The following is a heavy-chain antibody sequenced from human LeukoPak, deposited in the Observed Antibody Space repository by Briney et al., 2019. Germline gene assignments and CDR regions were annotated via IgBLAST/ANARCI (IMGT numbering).Heavy chain of an antibody. CDR2: IYYSGST. J-gene: IGHJ2*01. CDR1: GGSISSYY. D-gene: IGHD4-17*01. V-gene: IGHV4-59*08. Sequence: SETLSLTCTVSGGSISSYYWSWIRQPPGKGLEWIGYIYYSGSTNYNPSLKTRVPISVDTSKNQFSLKLSSVTAADTAVYYCARNTVTTQYWYFDLWGRGTLVTVSS. CDR3: ARNTVTTQYWYFDL.